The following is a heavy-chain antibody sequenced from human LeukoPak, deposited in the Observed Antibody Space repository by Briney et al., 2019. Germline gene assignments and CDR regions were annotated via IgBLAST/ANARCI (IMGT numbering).Heavy chain of an antibody. CDR3: AREKLRYFEKTGFDS. Sequence: ASVKVSCKASGYTFTSYGISWVRQAPGQGLEWMGWISAYNGNTNYAQKLQGRVTMTTDTSTSTAYMELRSLRSDDTAVYYCAREKLRYFEKTGFDSWGQGTLVTVSS. CDR2: ISAYNGNT. D-gene: IGHD3-9*01. CDR1: GYTFTSYG. J-gene: IGHJ5*01. V-gene: IGHV1-18*01.